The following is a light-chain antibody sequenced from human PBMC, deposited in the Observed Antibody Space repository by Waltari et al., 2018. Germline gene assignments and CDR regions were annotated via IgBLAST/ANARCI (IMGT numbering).Light chain of an antibody. Sequence: SYELTQPPSVSVSPGQTASITCSGHALSTKYAFWYHQKSGQDPVLVLFEDSKRPSGIPERIYGSSSGTMATLTLSGAQLEDEGDYYCLSPDSSGTYVVFGGGTKLTVL. J-gene: IGLJ2*01. CDR2: EDS. V-gene: IGLV3-10*01. CDR3: LSPDSSGTYVV. CDR1: ALSTKY.